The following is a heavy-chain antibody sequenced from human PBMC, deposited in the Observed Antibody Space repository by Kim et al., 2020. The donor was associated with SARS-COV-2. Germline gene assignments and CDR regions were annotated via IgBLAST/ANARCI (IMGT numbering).Heavy chain of an antibody. J-gene: IGHJ4*02. V-gene: IGHV4-34*01. CDR3: ARARGLRREFDY. Sequence: NYNPSLKSRVTISVDTSKNQFSLKLSSVTAADTAVYYCARARGLRREFDYWGQGTLVTVSS. D-gene: IGHD4-17*01.